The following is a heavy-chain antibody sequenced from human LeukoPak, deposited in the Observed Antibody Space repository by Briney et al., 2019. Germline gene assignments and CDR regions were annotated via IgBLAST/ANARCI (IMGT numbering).Heavy chain of an antibody. CDR1: GGSLSSSSYY. D-gene: IGHD6-19*01. J-gene: IGHJ4*02. CDR2: IYYSGST. Sequence: PSETLSLTCTVSGGSLSSSSYYWGWIRQPPGKGLEWIGYIYYSGSTNYNPSLKSRVTISVDTSKNQFSLKLSSVTAADTAVYYCASSPRVAGTGKSFDYWGQGTLVTVSS. V-gene: IGHV4-61*01. CDR3: ASSPRVAGTGKSFDY.